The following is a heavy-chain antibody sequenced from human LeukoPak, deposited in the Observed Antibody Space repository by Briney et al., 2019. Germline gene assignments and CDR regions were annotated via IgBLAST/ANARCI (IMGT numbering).Heavy chain of an antibody. CDR1: RYTLTELS. CDR3: ATGGPIVVVPDNKFDY. CDR2: FDPEDGET. V-gene: IGHV1-24*01. D-gene: IGHD2-2*01. J-gene: IGHJ4*02. Sequence: ASVKVSCKDSRYTLTELSMHWVRQAPEKRLEWTAAFDPEDGETIYAQKFQGRVTMTEDTSTDTAYMELSSLRSEDTAVYYCATGGPIVVVPDNKFDYWGQGTLVTVSS.